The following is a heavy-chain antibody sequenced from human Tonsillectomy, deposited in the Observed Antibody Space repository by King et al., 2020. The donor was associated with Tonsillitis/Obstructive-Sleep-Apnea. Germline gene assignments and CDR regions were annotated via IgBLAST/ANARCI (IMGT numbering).Heavy chain of an antibody. J-gene: IGHJ4*02. CDR3: ASHLGFDFDY. Sequence: QLQESGPGLVKPSETLSLTCTVSGGSISSYYWSWIRQPPGKGLEWIGYIYYSGSTNYNPSLKSRVTISVDTSKNQFSLKLTSMTAADTAVYYCASHLGFDFDYWGQGTLVTVSS. CDR1: GGSISSYY. V-gene: IGHV4-59*08. D-gene: IGHD2-15*01. CDR2: IYYSGST.